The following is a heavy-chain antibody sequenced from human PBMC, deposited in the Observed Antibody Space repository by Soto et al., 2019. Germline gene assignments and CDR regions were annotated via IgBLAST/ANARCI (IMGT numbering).Heavy chain of an antibody. CDR1: GFTFGDYA. Sequence: GGSLRLSCTASGFTFGDYAMSWFRQAPGKGLEWVGFIRSKAYGGTTEYAASVKGRFTISRDDSKSIAYLQMNSLKTEDTAVYYCTRVGIAAAGNYYYYYGMDVWGQGTTVTVSS. CDR3: TRVGIAAAGNYYYYYGMDV. V-gene: IGHV3-49*03. CDR2: IRSKAYGGTT. D-gene: IGHD6-13*01. J-gene: IGHJ6*02.